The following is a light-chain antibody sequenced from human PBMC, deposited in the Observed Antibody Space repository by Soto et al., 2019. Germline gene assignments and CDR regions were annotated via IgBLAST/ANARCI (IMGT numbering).Light chain of an antibody. J-gene: IGKJ1*01. Sequence: DIQMTQSPSTLSASVGDRVTITCRASQSISSWLAWYQQKQGEAPKLLIYDASSLESGVPSRFSGSGSGTEFTLTISSLQPDDFETYYCQQYNSYWGAFGQGTKVDIK. V-gene: IGKV1-5*01. CDR1: QSISSW. CDR3: QQYNSYWGA. CDR2: DAS.